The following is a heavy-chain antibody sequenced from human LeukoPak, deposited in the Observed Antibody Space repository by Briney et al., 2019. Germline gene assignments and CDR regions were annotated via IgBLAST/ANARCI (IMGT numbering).Heavy chain of an antibody. CDR1: GGSISSSSYY. Sequence: PSETLSLTCTVSGGSISSSSYYWGWIRQPPGKGLEWIGSIYHSGSTYYNPSLKSRVTISVDTSKNQFSLKLSSVTAADTAVYYCTRHGSKSLEWLLWESYYFDYWGQGTLVTVSS. D-gene: IGHD3-3*01. CDR2: IYHSGST. J-gene: IGHJ4*02. CDR3: TRHGSKSLEWLLWESYYFDY. V-gene: IGHV4-39*01.